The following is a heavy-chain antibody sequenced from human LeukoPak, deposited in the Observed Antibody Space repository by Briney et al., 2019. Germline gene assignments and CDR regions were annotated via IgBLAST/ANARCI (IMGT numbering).Heavy chain of an antibody. CDR1: GFTFSSYG. V-gene: IGHV3-33*08. CDR3: ARDGSLDAFDI. J-gene: IGHJ3*02. CDR2: IWYDGSNK. Sequence: AGGSLRLSCAASGFTFSSYGMHWVRQAPGKGLEWVAVIWYDGSNKYYADSVKGRFTISRDNSKNTLYLQMNSLRAEDTAVYYCARDGSLDAFDIWGQGTMVTVSS.